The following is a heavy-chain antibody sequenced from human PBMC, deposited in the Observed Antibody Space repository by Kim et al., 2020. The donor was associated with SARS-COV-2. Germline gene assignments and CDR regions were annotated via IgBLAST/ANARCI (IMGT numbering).Heavy chain of an antibody. J-gene: IGHJ5*02. Sequence: YYADSVKGRFTISRDNAKYSLYLQMNSLRAEDTAVYYCARDYIAYRGFDPWGQGTLVTVSS. D-gene: IGHD1-26*01. CDR3: ARDYIAYRGFDP. V-gene: IGHV3-48*03.